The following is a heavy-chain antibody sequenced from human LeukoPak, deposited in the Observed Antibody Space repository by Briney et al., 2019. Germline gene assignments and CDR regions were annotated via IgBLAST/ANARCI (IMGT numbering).Heavy chain of an antibody. Sequence: ASVKVSCKASGYTFTNYGISWVRQAPGQGLEWMGWISGYNGNTNYAQKLQGRVTMTTDTSTSTAYMELRSLRSDDTAVYYCAREGLGELTLDYWGQGTLVTVSS. J-gene: IGHJ4*02. D-gene: IGHD3-16*01. CDR3: AREGLGELTLDY. V-gene: IGHV1-18*01. CDR2: ISGYNGNT. CDR1: GYTFTNYG.